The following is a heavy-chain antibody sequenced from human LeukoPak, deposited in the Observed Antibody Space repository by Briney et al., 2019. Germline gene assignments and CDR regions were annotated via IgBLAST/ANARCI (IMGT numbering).Heavy chain of an antibody. J-gene: IGHJ4*02. D-gene: IGHD3-16*01. CDR1: GFTFSNYV. CDR2: VSTSGGNT. CDR3: AKGGWADY. Sequence: GGSLRLSCAASGFTFSNYVMTWVRQAPGKGLEWVSAVSTSGGNTYYADSVKGRLNISRDNSMDTLYLQLSSLRVEDTAVYYCAKGGWADYWGQGTLVTVSS. V-gene: IGHV3-23*01.